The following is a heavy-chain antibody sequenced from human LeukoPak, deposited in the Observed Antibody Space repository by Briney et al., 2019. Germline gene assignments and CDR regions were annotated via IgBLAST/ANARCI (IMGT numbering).Heavy chain of an antibody. Sequence: ASVKVSCKTSGYTFTGYYMHWVRQAPGQGLEWMGWINPNSGGTDYAQKFQGRVTMTRDTSISTAYMELGRLTSDDTAVYYCATDGYYYGSGTDPNYWGQGTLVTISS. CDR1: GYTFTGYY. CDR3: ATDGYYYGSGTDPNY. D-gene: IGHD3-10*01. J-gene: IGHJ4*02. V-gene: IGHV1-2*02. CDR2: INPNSGGT.